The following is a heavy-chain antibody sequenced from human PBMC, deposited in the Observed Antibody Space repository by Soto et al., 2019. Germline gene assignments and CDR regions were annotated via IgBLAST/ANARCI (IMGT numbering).Heavy chain of an antibody. CDR1: GGSISNYD. D-gene: IGHD6-13*01. J-gene: IGHJ4*02. Sequence: PSETLSLTCTVSGGSISNYDWSWIRQPPGKGLEWIGYIFYSGSTNYNPSLKSRVTISVDTSKNQFSLKLSSVTAADTAVYYCARRYSSSFDYWGQGTLVTVSS. V-gene: IGHV4-59*08. CDR3: ARRYSSSFDY. CDR2: IFYSGST.